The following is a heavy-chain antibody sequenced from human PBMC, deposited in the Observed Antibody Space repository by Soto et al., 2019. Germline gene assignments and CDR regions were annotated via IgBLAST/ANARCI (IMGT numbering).Heavy chain of an antibody. CDR1: GGPVTSAY. CDR2: IYYSASP. CDR3: ARDVPYDASGI. Sequence: QVQLQESGPGLVKPSETLSLTCTVSGGPVTSAYWHWIRQPPGKGLEWIGHIYYSASPSYNPSLMSRVTISVDTFINHFSLRLTSVTAADTAVYYCARDVPYDASGIWGQGTLVTVS. J-gene: IGHJ4*02. D-gene: IGHD3-22*01. V-gene: IGHV4-59*02.